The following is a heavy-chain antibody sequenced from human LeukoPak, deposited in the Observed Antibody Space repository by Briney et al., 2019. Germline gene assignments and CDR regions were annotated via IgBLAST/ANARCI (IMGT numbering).Heavy chain of an antibody. J-gene: IGHJ4*02. Sequence: GGSLRLSCAASGFTFSSYSMNWVRQAPGKGLEWVSYISSSSSTIYYADSVKGRFTISRDNAKNSLYLQMNSLRDEDTAVYYCAREGRGGPKLVVTAIEPYYFDYWGQGALVTVSS. D-gene: IGHD2-21*02. CDR3: AREGRGGPKLVVTAIEPYYFDY. CDR1: GFTFSSYS. V-gene: IGHV3-48*02. CDR2: ISSSSSTI.